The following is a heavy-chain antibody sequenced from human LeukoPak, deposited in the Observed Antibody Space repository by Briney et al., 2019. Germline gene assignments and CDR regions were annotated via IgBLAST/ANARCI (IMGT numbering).Heavy chain of an antibody. CDR2: TYYRSKWYN. J-gene: IGHJ4*02. Sequence: SQTLSLTCAISGDSVSSNSAAWNWIRQSPSRGLEWLGRTYYRSKWYNDYAVSVKSRITINPDTSKSQFSLQLNSVTPEDTAVYYCAREGVRGVITFDYWGQGTLVTVSS. D-gene: IGHD3-10*01. CDR1: GDSVSSNSAA. CDR3: AREGVRGVITFDY. V-gene: IGHV6-1*01.